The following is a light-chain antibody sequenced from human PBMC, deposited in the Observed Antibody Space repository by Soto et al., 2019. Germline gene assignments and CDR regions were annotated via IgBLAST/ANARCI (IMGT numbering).Light chain of an antibody. Sequence: QSVLTQPPSASGTPGQRVTISCSGSSSNIGSNTVNWYQQLPGTAPKLLIYSNNQRPSGVPDRFSGSKSGTSASLAISGLQSEDEADYYCAAWDDSLNDAVFGGGTQLTV. CDR1: SSNIGSNT. V-gene: IGLV1-44*01. CDR3: AAWDDSLNDAV. J-gene: IGLJ7*01. CDR2: SNN.